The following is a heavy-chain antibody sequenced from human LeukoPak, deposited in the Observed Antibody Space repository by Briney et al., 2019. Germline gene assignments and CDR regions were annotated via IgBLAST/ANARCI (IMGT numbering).Heavy chain of an antibody. CDR1: GFTFSSYA. J-gene: IGHJ4*02. V-gene: IGHV3-23*01. CDR3: ASGYSSSWATFDY. CDR2: ISGSGEST. D-gene: IGHD6-13*01. Sequence: PGGSLRLSCAASGFTFSSYAMSWVRQAPGRGLEWVSGISGSGESTYYADSVKGRFTISRDNSKNTLSLQMNSLRAEDTAVYFCASGYSSSWATFDYWGRGTLVTVSS.